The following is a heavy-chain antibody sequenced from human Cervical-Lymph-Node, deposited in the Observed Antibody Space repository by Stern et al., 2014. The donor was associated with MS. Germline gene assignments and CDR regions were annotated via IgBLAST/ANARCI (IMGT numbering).Heavy chain of an antibody. D-gene: IGHD1-7*01. CDR2: IGYDGNKK. Sequence: VQLVESGGGLFQPGRSLRLSCAASGFPFSNYGMHWVLQAPCKGLEWLAVIGYDGNKKYYADSVKGRFTISRDKSKNTLFLQMSSLTAEDTAVYYCARGNWNYEGMGYWGQGTLGTVSS. CDR3: ARGNWNYEGMGY. J-gene: IGHJ4*02. CDR1: GFPFSNYG. V-gene: IGHV3-33*01.